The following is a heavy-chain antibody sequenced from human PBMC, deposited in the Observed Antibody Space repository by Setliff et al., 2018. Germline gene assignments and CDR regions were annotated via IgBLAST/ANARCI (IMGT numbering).Heavy chain of an antibody. D-gene: IGHD2-15*01. J-gene: IGHJ3*02. CDR3: ARDRRNIVVAVVNAAFDI. CDR1: GYTFTNFG. V-gene: IGHV1-18*01. Sequence: ASVKVSCKASGYTFTNFGINWVRQAPGQGLEWMGWISAYNGDTNYAQNLQGRVTMTTDTSTSTAYMELRSLRSDDTAVYYCARDRRNIVVAVVNAAFDIWGQGTMVTVSS. CDR2: ISAYNGDT.